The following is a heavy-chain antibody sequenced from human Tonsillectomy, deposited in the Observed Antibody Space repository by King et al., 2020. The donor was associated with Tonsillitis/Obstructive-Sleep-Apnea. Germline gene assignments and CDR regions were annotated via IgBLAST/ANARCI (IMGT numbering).Heavy chain of an antibody. CDR1: GGSISSSSYY. J-gene: IGHJ4*02. D-gene: IGHD2-15*01. Sequence: QLQESGPGLVKPSETLSLTCTVSGGSISSSSYYWGWIRQPPGKGLEWIGSIYYSGSTYYNPSLKSRVTISVDTSKNQFSLKLSSVTAADTAVYYCARHVRYGSGGSGFMTGFDYWGQGTLVTVSS. CDR2: IYYSGST. CDR3: ARHVRYGSGGSGFMTGFDY. V-gene: IGHV4-39*01.